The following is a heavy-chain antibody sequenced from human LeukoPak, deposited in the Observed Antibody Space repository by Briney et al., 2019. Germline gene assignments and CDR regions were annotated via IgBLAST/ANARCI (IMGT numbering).Heavy chain of an antibody. Sequence: GGSLRLSCAASGFTVSSNYMSWVRQSPGKGLEWVSVIYSGGSTYYADSVKGRFTISRDNSKNTLYLQMNSLRAEDTAVYYCARGRHYDILTGYTNKFDYWGQGTLVTVSS. CDR1: GFTVSSNY. CDR3: ARGRHYDILTGYTNKFDY. J-gene: IGHJ4*02. V-gene: IGHV3-53*01. D-gene: IGHD3-9*01. CDR2: IYSGGST.